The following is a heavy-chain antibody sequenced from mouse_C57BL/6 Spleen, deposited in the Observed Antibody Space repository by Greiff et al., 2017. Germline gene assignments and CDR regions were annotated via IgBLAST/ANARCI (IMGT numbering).Heavy chain of an antibody. CDR1: GYTFTSYW. CDR2: IHPNSGST. J-gene: IGHJ1*03. D-gene: IGHD4-1*01. CDR3: ARGWDGYFDV. Sequence: QVQLQQPGAELVKPGASVKLSCKASGYTFTSYWMHWVKQRPGQGLEWIGMIHPNSGSTNYNEKIKSKATLTVDKSSSTAYMQLSSLTSEDSAVYYCARGWDGYFDVWGTGTTVTVSS. V-gene: IGHV1-64*01.